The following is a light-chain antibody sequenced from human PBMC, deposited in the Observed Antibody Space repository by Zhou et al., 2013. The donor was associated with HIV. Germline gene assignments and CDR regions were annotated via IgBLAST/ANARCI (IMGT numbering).Light chain of an antibody. Sequence: EIVLTQSPATLSLSPGERATLSCRASQSVSRYLAWYQQKPGQAPRLLIYDASNRATGIPARFSGSGSGTDFTLTISSLEPEDFAVYYCQQRTNWPPXFGQGHDW. CDR3: QQRTNWPPX. CDR2: DAS. V-gene: IGKV3-11*01. CDR1: QSVSRY. J-gene: IGKJ5*01.